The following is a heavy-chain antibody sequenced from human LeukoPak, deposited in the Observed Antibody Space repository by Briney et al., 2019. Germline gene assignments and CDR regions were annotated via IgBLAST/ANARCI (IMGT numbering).Heavy chain of an antibody. CDR2: IFDGVKA. Sequence: PSQTLSLACTVSGGSISSGDHYWSWIRQHPGKGLEWMGYIFDGVKAYYNPSTKSRITISRETSKNKISRKLSSVIAAVTAVYYCAREKDYYDSSGYSGEDYWGQGTLVTVSS. D-gene: IGHD3-22*01. J-gene: IGHJ4*02. CDR1: GGSISSGDHY. CDR3: AREKDYYDSSGYSGEDY. V-gene: IGHV4-30-4*01.